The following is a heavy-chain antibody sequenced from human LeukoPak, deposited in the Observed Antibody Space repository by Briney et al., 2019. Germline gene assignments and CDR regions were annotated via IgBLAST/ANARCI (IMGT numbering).Heavy chain of an antibody. Sequence: GGSLRLSCAASGFTFSIYNMNWVRQAPGKGLEWVSVIYSGGSTYYADSVKGRFTISRDNSKKGRFTISRDNSKNTLYLQMNSLRAEDTAVYYCARMYYYDSSGYFRTDFDYWGQGTLVTVSS. CDR2: IYSGGST. J-gene: IGHJ4*02. V-gene: IGHV3-66*01. CDR3: ARMYYYDSSGYFRTDFDY. CDR1: GFTFSIYN. D-gene: IGHD3-22*01.